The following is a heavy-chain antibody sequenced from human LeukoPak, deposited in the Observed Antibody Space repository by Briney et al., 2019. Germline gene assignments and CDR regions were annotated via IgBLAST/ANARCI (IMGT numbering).Heavy chain of an antibody. CDR3: ARTGDGHLLSQFDY. CDR1: GGTFSSYA. V-gene: IGHV1-69*01. D-gene: IGHD5-24*01. CDR2: IIPIFGTA. J-gene: IGHJ4*02. Sequence: GSSVTVSFTASGGTFSSYAISWVRQAPGQGLEWMGGIIPIFGTANYAQKFQGRVTITADESTSTAYMELSSLRSEDTAVYYCARTGDGHLLSQFDYWGQGTLVTVSS.